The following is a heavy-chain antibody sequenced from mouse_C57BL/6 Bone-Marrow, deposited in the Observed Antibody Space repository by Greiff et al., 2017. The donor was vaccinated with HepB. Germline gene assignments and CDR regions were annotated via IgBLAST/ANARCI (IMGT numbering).Heavy chain of an antibody. J-gene: IGHJ3*01. CDR3: TPPGDYASGFAY. CDR1: GFTFSDAW. Sequence: EVKLQESGGGLVQPGGSMKLSCAASGFTFSDAWMDWVRQSPEKGLEWVAEIRNKANNHATYYAESVKGRFTISRDDSKSSVYLQMNSLRAEDTGIYYCTPPGDYASGFAYWGQGTLVTVSA. V-gene: IGHV6-6*01. D-gene: IGHD1-1*01. CDR2: IRNKANNHAT.